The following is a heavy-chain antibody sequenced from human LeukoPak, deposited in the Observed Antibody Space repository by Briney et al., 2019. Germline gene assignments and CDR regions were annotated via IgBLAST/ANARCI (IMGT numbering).Heavy chain of an antibody. CDR1: GGSVSSGSYY. J-gene: IGHJ4*02. V-gene: IGHV4-61*01. CDR2: IYYSGNA. CDR3: AGVERDYSNSFDY. Sequence: SETLSLTCTVSGGSVSSGSYYWSWIRQPPGEGLEWIGYIYYSGNANYNPSLKSRVAISVDTSKNQFSLKLTSVTAADTAVYYCAGVERDYSNSFDYWGQGTLVTVSS. D-gene: IGHD4-11*01.